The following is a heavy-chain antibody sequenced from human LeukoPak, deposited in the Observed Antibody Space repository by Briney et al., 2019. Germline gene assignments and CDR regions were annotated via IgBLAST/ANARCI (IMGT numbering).Heavy chain of an antibody. CDR2: ISGSGGST. J-gene: IGHJ4*02. Sequence: GGSLRLSCAASGFTFSSYAMSWVRQAPGKGLEWVSAISGSGGSTYYADSVKGRFTTSRDNSENTLYLQMNSLRAEDTAVYYCAKDTIQLWFEFPDYWGQGTLVTVSS. CDR3: AKDTIQLWFEFPDY. V-gene: IGHV3-23*01. D-gene: IGHD5-18*01. CDR1: GFTFSSYA.